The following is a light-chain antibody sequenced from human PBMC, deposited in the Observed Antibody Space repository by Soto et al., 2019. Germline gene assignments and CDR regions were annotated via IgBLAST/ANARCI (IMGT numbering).Light chain of an antibody. CDR3: QRYDTYWT. Sequence: IQMTQSPSTLSASVGDRVIITCLASQGIGSWLAWYQQKPGKAPKLLIYKASTLESGVPSRFSGSGSGTDFTLTISSLQPDDFATYYCQRYDTYWTFGQGTKVEIK. CDR1: QGIGSW. J-gene: IGKJ1*01. V-gene: IGKV1-5*03. CDR2: KAS.